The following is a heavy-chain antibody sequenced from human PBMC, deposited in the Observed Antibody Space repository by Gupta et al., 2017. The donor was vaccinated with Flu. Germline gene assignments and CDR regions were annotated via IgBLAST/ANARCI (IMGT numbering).Heavy chain of an antibody. V-gene: IGHV3-30*03. Sequence: QVQLVESGGGVVQPGRSLRLSCAASGFTFSSYGMHWVRQAPGKGLEWVAVISYDGSNKYYADSVKGRFTISRDNSKNTLYLQMNSLRAEDTAVYYCATIAVAGTDPGNFDYWGQGTLVTVSS. J-gene: IGHJ4*02. CDR1: GFTFSSYG. CDR2: ISYDGSNK. CDR3: ATIAVAGTDPGNFDY. D-gene: IGHD6-19*01.